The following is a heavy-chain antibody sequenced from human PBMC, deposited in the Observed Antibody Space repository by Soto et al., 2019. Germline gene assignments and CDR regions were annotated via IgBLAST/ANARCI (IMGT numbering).Heavy chain of an antibody. V-gene: IGHV1-2*02. CDR1: GYTFTGYY. Sequence: QVQLVQSGAEVKKPGASVKVSCKASGYTFTGYYMHWVRQAPGQGLEWMGWINPNSGGTNYAQKFQGRVTMTRDTSISTAYMELSSLRSDDTAVYYCARDGGRDGYNFGFDYWGQGTLVTVSS. CDR3: ARDGGRDGYNFGFDY. J-gene: IGHJ4*02. CDR2: INPNSGGT. D-gene: IGHD5-12*01.